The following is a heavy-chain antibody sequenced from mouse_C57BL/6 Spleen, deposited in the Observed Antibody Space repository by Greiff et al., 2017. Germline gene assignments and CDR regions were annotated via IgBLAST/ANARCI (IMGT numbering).Heavy chain of an antibody. J-gene: IGHJ4*01. CDR2: ILPGSGST. CDR3: ARWGRLPSYSYAMDY. Sequence: QVQLQQSGAELMKPGASVKLSCKATGYTFTGYWIEWVKQRPGHGLEWIGEILPGSGSTNYNEKFKGKATFTADPSSNTAYMQLSSLTTEDSAIYYCARWGRLPSYSYAMDYWGPGTSVTVSS. CDR1: GYTFTGYW. V-gene: IGHV1-9*01. D-gene: IGHD6-1*01.